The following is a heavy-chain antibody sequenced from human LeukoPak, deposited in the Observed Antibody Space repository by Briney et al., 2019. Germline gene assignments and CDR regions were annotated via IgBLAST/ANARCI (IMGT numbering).Heavy chain of an antibody. J-gene: IGHJ3*02. CDR3: ARATTAWDAFDI. V-gene: IGHV4-59*11. Sequence: SETLSLTCTVSGGSISSHYWSWIRQPPGKGLEWIGYINYSGSTNYNPSLKSRVTISVDTSKNQFSLKLSSVTAADTAVYYCARATTAWDAFDIWGQGTMVTVSS. D-gene: IGHD1-1*01. CDR2: INYSGST. CDR1: GGSISSHY.